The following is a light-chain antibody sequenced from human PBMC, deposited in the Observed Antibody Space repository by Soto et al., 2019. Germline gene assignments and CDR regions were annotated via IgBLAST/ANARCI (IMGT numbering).Light chain of an antibody. CDR1: QDIGGR. Sequence: DIQMTQSPSSVSASVGDRITITCRASQDIGGRLAWFQQKPGKAPQHLIQAASILQSGVTSRFSGSGSGTDFTLTISGLQPEDVATYYCQKYNSAPLSFGGGTKVDIK. J-gene: IGKJ4*01. V-gene: IGKV1-27*01. CDR3: QKYNSAPLS. CDR2: AAS.